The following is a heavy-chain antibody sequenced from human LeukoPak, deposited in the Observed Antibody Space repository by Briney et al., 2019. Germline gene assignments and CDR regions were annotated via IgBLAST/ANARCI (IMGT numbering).Heavy chain of an antibody. J-gene: IGHJ6*02. CDR3: ARRRAASTIYHYSMDF. CDR1: GYTFSTYW. Sequence: GGSLRLSCAASGYTFSTYWIAWVRQMPGKGLEWMGIIYPSDSETRYSPSFQGQVTISVDKSISTAYLQWRSLKASDTAMYYCARRRAASTIYHYSMDFWGHGTTVIVSS. D-gene: IGHD5/OR15-5a*01. CDR2: IYPSDSET. V-gene: IGHV5-51*01.